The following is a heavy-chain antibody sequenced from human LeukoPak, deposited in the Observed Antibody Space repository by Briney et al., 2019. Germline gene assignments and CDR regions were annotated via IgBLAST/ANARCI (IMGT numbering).Heavy chain of an antibody. V-gene: IGHV1-18*01. Sequence: ASVKVSCKASGYTFVNHGVSWVRQAPGQGLEWMGYISSYNGNTNYAQKFQGRVTMTTETSTSTVYMELRSLRSDDTAVYYCARDLGGIPGDYWGQGTLVTVSS. CDR3: ARDLGGIPGDY. D-gene: IGHD3-10*01. CDR2: ISSYNGNT. J-gene: IGHJ4*02. CDR1: GYTFVNHG.